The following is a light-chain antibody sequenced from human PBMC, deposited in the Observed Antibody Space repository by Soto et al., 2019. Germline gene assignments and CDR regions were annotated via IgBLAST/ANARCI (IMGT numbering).Light chain of an antibody. Sequence: IQMTQSPSTLSASVGDRVTIACRASQSISSWLAWYQQKPEKAPNLLIYDVSSLESGVSSRFSGSGSGTEFPLTISSLHPDDFDTSSFQQYNSYSLFGGGTKV. CDR3: QQYNSYSL. CDR2: DVS. CDR1: QSISSW. J-gene: IGKJ4*01. V-gene: IGKV1-5*01.